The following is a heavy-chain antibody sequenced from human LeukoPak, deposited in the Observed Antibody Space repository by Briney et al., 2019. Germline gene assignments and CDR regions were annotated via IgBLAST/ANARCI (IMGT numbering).Heavy chain of an antibody. CDR1: GFTFTTYG. J-gene: IGHJ4*02. CDR3: AKGISQYGSGSCFDY. D-gene: IGHD3-10*01. CDR2: ISGSGSNT. V-gene: IGHV3-23*01. Sequence: GGSLRLSCATSGFTFTTYGMIWVRQAPGKGLEWVLGISGSGSNTYYADSVKGRFTSSRDSSKNTLYLQMNSLRAEDTAVYYCAKGISQYGSGSCFDYWGQGTLVTVSS.